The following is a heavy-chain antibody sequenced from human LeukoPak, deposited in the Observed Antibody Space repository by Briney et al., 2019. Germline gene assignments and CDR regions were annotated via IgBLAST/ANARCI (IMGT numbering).Heavy chain of an antibody. Sequence: ASVKVSCKASGYTFTGYYMHWVRQAPGQGLEWMGWINPNSGGTNYAQKFQGRVTITADESTSTAYMELSSLRSEDTAVYYCARDRSGSYHSHWFDPWGQGTLVTVSS. D-gene: IGHD1-26*01. V-gene: IGHV1-2*02. CDR3: ARDRSGSYHSHWFDP. CDR2: INPNSGGT. CDR1: GYTFTGYY. J-gene: IGHJ5*02.